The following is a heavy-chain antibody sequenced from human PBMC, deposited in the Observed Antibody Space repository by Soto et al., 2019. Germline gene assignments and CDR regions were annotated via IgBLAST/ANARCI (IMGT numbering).Heavy chain of an antibody. CDR3: GRVVEGATRHTDSDS. Sequence: SETLSLTCAVSGVSIHNSHSFWGWIRQPPGKGLEFIGSVYHSEGSYYHPTLKGRVTISVDTSNNQLSLRVNSVTAADTAVYYCGRVVEGATRHTDSDSWGQGMLVTVSS. D-gene: IGHD2-15*01. J-gene: IGHJ5*02. CDR1: GVSIHNSHSF. CDR2: VYHSEGS. V-gene: IGHV4-39*02.